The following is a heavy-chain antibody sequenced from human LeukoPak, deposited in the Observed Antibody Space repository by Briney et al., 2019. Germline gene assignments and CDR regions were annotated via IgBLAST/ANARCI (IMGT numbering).Heavy chain of an antibody. CDR1: GFSFNNYA. CDR3: AKDLRWFGDDYYFDY. Sequence: GGSLRLSCAASGFSFNNYAMSWVRQAPGKGLEWVSTITASGGKTYYADSVRGRFTISRDNSQNTLYLQMNSLRAEDTAVYYCAKDLRWFGDDYYFDYWGQGTLVTVSS. J-gene: IGHJ4*02. V-gene: IGHV3-23*01. CDR2: ITASGGKT. D-gene: IGHD3-10*01.